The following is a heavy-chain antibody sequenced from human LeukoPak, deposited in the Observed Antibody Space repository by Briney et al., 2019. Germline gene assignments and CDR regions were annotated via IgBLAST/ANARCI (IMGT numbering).Heavy chain of an antibody. J-gene: IGHJ3*02. CDR3: AKDPNGDYIGTFVI. D-gene: IGHD4-17*01. CDR1: GFTFSSYS. Sequence: PGGSLRLSCAGSGFTFSSYSMNWVRQAPRKGLEWVSSISSSRSYIYYADSVKGRFTISRDNAKNSLYLQMNSLRAEDTAVYYCAKDPNGDYIGTFVIWGQGTMVTVSS. V-gene: IGHV3-21*04. CDR2: ISSSRSYI.